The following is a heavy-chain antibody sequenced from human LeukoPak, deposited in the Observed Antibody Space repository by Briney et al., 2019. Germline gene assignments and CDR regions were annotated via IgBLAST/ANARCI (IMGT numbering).Heavy chain of an antibody. CDR1: GFTFSSYG. CDR2: ILYDGSNK. Sequence: GGSLRLSWAASGFTFSSYGMHWVRPAPRKGLGWEAFILYDGSNKYYADSVKGRFTISRDNSKNTLYLQMNSLRAEDTAVYYCAKNKAYCSSTSCLNWFDPWGQGTLVTVSS. D-gene: IGHD2-2*01. J-gene: IGHJ5*02. V-gene: IGHV3-30*02. CDR3: AKNKAYCSSTSCLNWFDP.